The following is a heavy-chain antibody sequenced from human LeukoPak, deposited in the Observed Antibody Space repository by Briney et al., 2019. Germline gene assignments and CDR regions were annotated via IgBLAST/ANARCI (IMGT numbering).Heavy chain of an antibody. CDR3: ARDPSLGYCSGGSCSSFDY. V-gene: IGHV3-7*01. Sequence: GGSLRLSCAASGFTFSNYWMSWVRQAPGKGLEWVANIKQDGSQKYYVDSVKGRFTISRDNAKNSLYLQMNSLRAEDTAVYYCARDPSLGYCSGGSCSSFDYWGQGTLVTVSS. CDR1: GFTFSNYW. J-gene: IGHJ4*02. CDR2: IKQDGSQK. D-gene: IGHD2-15*01.